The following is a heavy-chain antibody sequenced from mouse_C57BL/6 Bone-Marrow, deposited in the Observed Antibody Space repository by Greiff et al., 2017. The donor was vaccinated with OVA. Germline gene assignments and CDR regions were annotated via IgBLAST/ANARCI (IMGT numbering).Heavy chain of an antibody. D-gene: IGHD2-5*01. CDR2: IDPSDSYT. V-gene: IGHV1-50*01. CDR1: GYTFTSYW. Sequence: VQLQQPGAELVKPGASVKLSCKASGYTFTSYWMQWVKQRPGQGLEWIGEIDPSDSYTNYNQKFKGKATLTVDTSSSPAYMKLSSLTSENSAVYYCARDYYRNPYYFDYWGQGTTRTVSS. CDR3: ARDYYRNPYYFDY. J-gene: IGHJ2*01.